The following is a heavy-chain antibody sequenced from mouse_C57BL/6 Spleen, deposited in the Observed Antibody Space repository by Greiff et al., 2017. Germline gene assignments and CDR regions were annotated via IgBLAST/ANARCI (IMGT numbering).Heavy chain of an antibody. D-gene: IGHD1-1*01. Sequence: EVHLVESGGDLVKPGGSLKLSCAASGFTFSSYGMSWVRQTPDKRLEWVATISSGGSYTYYPDRVKGQFTISRDNAKNNLYLQMSSLKSEDTAMYYCARQGDGSSYNAMDYWGQGTSVTVSS. CDR3: ARQGDGSSYNAMDY. CDR1: GFTFSSYG. CDR2: ISSGGSYT. V-gene: IGHV5-6*01. J-gene: IGHJ4*01.